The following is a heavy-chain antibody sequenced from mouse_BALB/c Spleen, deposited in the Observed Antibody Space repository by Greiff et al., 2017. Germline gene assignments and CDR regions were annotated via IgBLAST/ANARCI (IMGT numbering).Heavy chain of an antibody. CDR3: AREEYAYFDY. CDR1: GYTFTSYY. V-gene: IGHV1S56*01. J-gene: IGHJ2*01. Sequence: QVQLQQSGPELVKPGASVKMSCKASGYTFTSYYIHWVKQRPGQGLEWIGWIYPGGGSTKYNEKFKGKTTLTADKSSSTAYMLLSSLTSEDSAIYFCAREEYAYFDYWGQGTTLTVSS. CDR2: IYPGGGST. D-gene: IGHD2-10*02.